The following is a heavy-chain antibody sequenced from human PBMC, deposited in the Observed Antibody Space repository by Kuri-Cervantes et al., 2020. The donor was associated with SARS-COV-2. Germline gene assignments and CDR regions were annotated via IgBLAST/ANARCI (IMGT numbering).Heavy chain of an antibody. Sequence: GESLKISCAASEFTFRSYGMHWVRQTPGKGLEWVAFIRYDGNIKYYSDSVKGRFTISRDNAKNSLYLQMNSLRAEDTAVYYCARDPDWGVATRTYDYWGQGTLVTVSS. V-gene: IGHV3-30*02. CDR1: EFTFRSYG. J-gene: IGHJ4*02. CDR2: IRYDGNIK. D-gene: IGHD5-12*01. CDR3: ARDPDWGVATRTYDY.